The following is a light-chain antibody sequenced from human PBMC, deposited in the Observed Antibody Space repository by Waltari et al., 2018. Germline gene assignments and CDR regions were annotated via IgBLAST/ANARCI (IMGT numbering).Light chain of an antibody. CDR3: NSSTDSITWV. J-gene: IGLJ3*02. CDR2: DVN. V-gene: IGLV2-14*03. CDR1: SSDVGGHNH. Sequence: QSALTQPASVSGSPGESITIPCTGTSSDVGGHNHVYWYQHHPGKPPKLMIHDVNKRPSGVSHRCSGSNAGNNASLTISGLHAEDEADYYCNSSTDSITWVFGGGTKLTVL.